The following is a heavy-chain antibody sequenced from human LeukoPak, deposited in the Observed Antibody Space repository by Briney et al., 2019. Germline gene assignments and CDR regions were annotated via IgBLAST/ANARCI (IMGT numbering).Heavy chain of an antibody. V-gene: IGHV3-48*04. CDR3: ARDGNLAVRGVLNWFDP. J-gene: IGHJ5*02. Sequence: PGGSLGLSCAASGFTFSSYSMNWVRQAPGKGLEWVSYISSSSSTIYYADSVKGRFTISRDNAKNSLYLQMNSLRAEDTAVYYCARDGNLAVRGVLNWFDPWGQGTLVTVSS. CDR2: ISSSSSTI. CDR1: GFTFSSYS. D-gene: IGHD3-10*01.